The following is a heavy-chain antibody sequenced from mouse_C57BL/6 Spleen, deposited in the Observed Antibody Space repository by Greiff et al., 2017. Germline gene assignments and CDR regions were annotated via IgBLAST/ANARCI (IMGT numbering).Heavy chain of an antibody. V-gene: IGHV8-12*01. Sequence: QVTLKVSGPGILQSSQTLSLTCSFSGFSLSTSGMGVSWIRQPSGKGLEWLAHIYWDADTRYNPSLKGLLTSSKDTSRNQVFLKITSVDTAATATYYCARGNWYFDVWGTGTTVTVSS. J-gene: IGHJ1*03. CDR3: ARGNWYFDV. CDR1: GFSLSTSGMG. CDR2: IYWDADT.